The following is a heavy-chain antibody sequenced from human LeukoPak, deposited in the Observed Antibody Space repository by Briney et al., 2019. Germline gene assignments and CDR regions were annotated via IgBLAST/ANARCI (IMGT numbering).Heavy chain of an antibody. J-gene: IGHJ4*02. D-gene: IGHD6-13*01. CDR2: IYNSGTT. Sequence: PGGSLRLSCAASGFTVSRNYMTWVRQAPGKGLEWVGYIYNSGTTNYNPSLKSRASISLDASRRQVFLRLRFVTAADTAVYYCAGGGYCDVSSCLAPLFDWWGQGTPVTVSS. CDR3: AGGGYCDVSSCLAPLFDW. CDR1: GFTVSRNY. V-gene: IGHV4-59*02.